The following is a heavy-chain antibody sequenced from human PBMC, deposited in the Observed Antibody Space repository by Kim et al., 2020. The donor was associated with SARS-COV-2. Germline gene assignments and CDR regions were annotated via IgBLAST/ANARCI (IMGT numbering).Heavy chain of an antibody. CDR3: ARERYRWELKPGAFDI. J-gene: IGHJ3*02. CDR2: ISYDGSNK. CDR1: GFTFSSYA. Sequence: GGSLRLSCAASGFTFSSYAMHWVRQAPGKGLEWVAVISYDGSNKYYADSVKGRFTISRDNSKNTLYLQMNSLRAEDTAVYYCARERYRWELKPGAFDIWG. D-gene: IGHD1-26*01. V-gene: IGHV3-30*04.